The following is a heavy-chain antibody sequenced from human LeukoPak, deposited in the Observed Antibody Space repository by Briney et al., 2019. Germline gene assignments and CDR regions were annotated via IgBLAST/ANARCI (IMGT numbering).Heavy chain of an antibody. CDR1: GFTFDDYD. V-gene: IGHV3-20*04. CDR3: ARDGLVDTPMGAGY. CDR2: IIWIGGST. Sequence: PGGSLRLSCAASGFTFDDYDMSWVRQAPGQGLEWVSGIIWIGGSTGYADSVKGRFTISRDNAKNSLYLQMNSLRAEDTALYYCARDGLVDTPMGAGYWGQGTLVTVSS. D-gene: IGHD5-18*01. J-gene: IGHJ4*02.